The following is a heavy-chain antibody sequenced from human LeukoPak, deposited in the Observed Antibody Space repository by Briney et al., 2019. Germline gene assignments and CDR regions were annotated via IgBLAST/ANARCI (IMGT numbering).Heavy chain of an antibody. J-gene: IGHJ3*02. CDR1: GFTFSDYY. CDR3: ARVDEADAFDI. CDR2: ISSSGSII. Sequence: GGSLRLSCAASGFTFSDYYMSWIRQAPGKGLEWVSYISSSGSIIYYADSVKGRFTISRDNAKNSLYLQMNSLRAEDTAVNYCARVDEADAFDIWGQGTMVTVSS. V-gene: IGHV3-11*01.